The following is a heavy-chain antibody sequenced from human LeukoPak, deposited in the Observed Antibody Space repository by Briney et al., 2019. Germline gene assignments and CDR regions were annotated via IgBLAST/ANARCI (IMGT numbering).Heavy chain of an antibody. CDR1: GFTFSSYA. CDR3: ARDRTYFSDY. Sequence: GGSLRLSCAASGFTFSSYAMSWVRQAPGKGLEWVSVISGTGGSTYYADSVKGRFTISRDNSKNTLYVQMNSLRAEDTAVYYCARDRTYFSDYWGQGTLVTVSS. J-gene: IGHJ4*02. V-gene: IGHV3-23*01. CDR2: ISGTGGST.